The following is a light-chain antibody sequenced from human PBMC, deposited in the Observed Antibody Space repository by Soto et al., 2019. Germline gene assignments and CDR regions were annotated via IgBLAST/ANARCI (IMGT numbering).Light chain of an antibody. CDR2: DAS. CDR1: QSVSSY. V-gene: IGKV3-11*01. Sequence: DIVFTQSPATLSLSPGERATLACRASQSVSSYLAWYQQKPGQAPRLLIYDASNRATGIPARFSGSGSGTEFTLTISSQWTEDFAVYYWQHRDTSGQETKLEIK. CDR3: QHRDT. J-gene: IGKJ2*01.